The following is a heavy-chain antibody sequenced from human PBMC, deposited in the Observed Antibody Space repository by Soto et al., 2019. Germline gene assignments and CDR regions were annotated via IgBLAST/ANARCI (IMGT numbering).Heavy chain of an antibody. D-gene: IGHD3-9*01. V-gene: IGHV3-23*01. J-gene: IGHJ6*02. CDR1: GFTFSSYA. CDR2: ISGSGGST. CDR3: AKAMYVLRYFDWSPGYGMDV. Sequence: EVQLLESGGGLVQPGGSLRLSCAASGFTFSSYAMSWVRQAPGKGLEWVSAISGSGGSTYYADSVKGRFTISRDNSKNTLYLQMNSLRAEDTAVYYCAKAMYVLRYFDWSPGYGMDVWGQGTTVTVSS.